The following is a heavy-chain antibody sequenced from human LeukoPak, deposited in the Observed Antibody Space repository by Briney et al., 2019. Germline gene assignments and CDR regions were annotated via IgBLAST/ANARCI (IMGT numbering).Heavy chain of an antibody. J-gene: IGHJ4*02. CDR2: INHSGST. V-gene: IGHV4-34*01. Sequence: SETLSLTCAVYGGSFSNYYWSCIRQSPGKGLEWIGEINHSGSTNYNPSLKSRVTISVDTSKNQFSLKLSSVTAADTAVYYCARRGYSYGQYYFDYWGQGTLVTVSS. CDR3: ARRGYSYGQYYFDY. CDR1: GGSFSNYY. D-gene: IGHD5-18*01.